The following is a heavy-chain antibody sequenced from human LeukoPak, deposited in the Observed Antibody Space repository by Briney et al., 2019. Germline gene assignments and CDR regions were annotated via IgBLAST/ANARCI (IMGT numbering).Heavy chain of an antibody. Sequence: PGGSLRLSCAASGFTFSSYEMNWVRQAPGKGLEWVSYISSSGSTIYYADSVKGRFTISRDNAKNSLYLQMNSLRAEDTAVYYCARDRYSGYDFQDPDGMDVWGQGTTVTVS. CDR1: GFTFSSYE. V-gene: IGHV3-48*03. D-gene: IGHD5-12*01. CDR2: ISSSGSTI. J-gene: IGHJ6*02. CDR3: ARDRYSGYDFQDPDGMDV.